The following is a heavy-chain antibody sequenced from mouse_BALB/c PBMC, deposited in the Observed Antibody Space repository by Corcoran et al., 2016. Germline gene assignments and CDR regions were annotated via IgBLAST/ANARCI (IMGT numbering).Heavy chain of an antibody. CDR3: ASGDYDYDGAWFAY. V-gene: IGHV14-3*02. J-gene: IGHJ3*01. Sequence: EVQLQQSGAELVKPGASVKLSCTASGFNIKDTYMHWVKQRPEQGLEWIGRIDPANGNTKYDPKFQGKATITADTSSNTAYLQLSSLTSEDTAVYYCASGDYDYDGAWFAYWGQGTLVTVSA. CDR1: GFNIKDTY. D-gene: IGHD2-4*01. CDR2: IDPANGNT.